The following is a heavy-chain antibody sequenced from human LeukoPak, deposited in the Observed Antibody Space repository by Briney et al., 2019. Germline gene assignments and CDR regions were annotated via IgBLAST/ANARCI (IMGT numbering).Heavy chain of an antibody. CDR1: ENYW. CDR3: ARNGPYYFDY. V-gene: IGHV3-74*01. CDR2: INSDGSWT. Sequence: PGGSLRLSCAASENYWMHWVRQAPGKGLVWVSHINSDGSWTGYADSVKGRFTISKDNAKSTVYLQMNNLRAEDTAVYYCARNGPYYFDYWGQGTLVTVSS. J-gene: IGHJ4*02.